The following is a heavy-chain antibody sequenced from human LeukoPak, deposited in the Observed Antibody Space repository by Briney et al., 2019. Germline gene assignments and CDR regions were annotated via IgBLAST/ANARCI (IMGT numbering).Heavy chain of an antibody. CDR3: ARRGYNYGRTFDC. Sequence: GASVKVSCKASGYTFTSYYMHWVRQAPGQGLEWMGGIVPIFGTANYAQKFQGRVTITADESTSTAYMELSSLRSEDTAVYYCARRGYNYGRTFDCWGQGTLVTVSS. CDR2: IVPIFGTA. V-gene: IGHV1-69*13. CDR1: GYTFTSYY. J-gene: IGHJ4*02. D-gene: IGHD5-18*01.